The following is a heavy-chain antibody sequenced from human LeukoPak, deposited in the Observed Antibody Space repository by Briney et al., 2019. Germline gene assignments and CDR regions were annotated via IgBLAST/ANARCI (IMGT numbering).Heavy chain of an antibody. CDR3: ARHQSDYDFWSGYMDYYYMDV. D-gene: IGHD3-3*01. CDR1: GGSISSHY. J-gene: IGHJ6*03. CDR2: IYYSGST. Sequence: SETLSLTCTVSGGSISSHYWSWIRQPPGKGLEWIGDIYYSGSTNYNPSLKSRLTISVDTSKNQFSLKLSSVTAADTAGYYCARHQSDYDFWSGYMDYYYMDVWGKGTTVTVSS. V-gene: IGHV4-59*11.